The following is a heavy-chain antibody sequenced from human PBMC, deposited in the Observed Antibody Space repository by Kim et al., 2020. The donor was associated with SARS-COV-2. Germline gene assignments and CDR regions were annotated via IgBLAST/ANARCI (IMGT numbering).Heavy chain of an antibody. CDR3: ARRGVAHDY. CDR1: GFTFNTLW. Sequence: GGSLRLSCAASGFTFNTLWMSWVRQAPGKGLEWVANINQDGTRTYNVDSVKGRFTISRDNAENSLYLQVNSLRAEDTAVYYCARRGVAHDYWGQGNLVTV. CDR2: INQDGTRT. V-gene: IGHV3-7*01. D-gene: IGHD3-16*01. J-gene: IGHJ4*02.